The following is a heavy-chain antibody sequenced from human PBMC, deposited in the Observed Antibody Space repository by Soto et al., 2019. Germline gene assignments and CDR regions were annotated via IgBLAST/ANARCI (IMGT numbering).Heavy chain of an antibody. V-gene: IGHV4-59*01. CDR3: ASYRGALYFES. D-gene: IGHD3-16*01. Sequence: NPXEILSLTCCVSGPSMSSNCWSWIRQSPDKGLEWLGYVFYGGTDYNPSLGGRVSMSVETSKSQFSLKLNSVTVADTAVYYCASYRGALYFESWGPGILVNVSS. CDR1: GPSMSSNC. J-gene: IGHJ4*02. CDR2: VFYGGT.